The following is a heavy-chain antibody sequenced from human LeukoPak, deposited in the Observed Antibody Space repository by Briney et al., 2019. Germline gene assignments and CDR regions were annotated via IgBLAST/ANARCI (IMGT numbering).Heavy chain of an antibody. V-gene: IGHV4-4*02. D-gene: IGHD3-10*01. CDR1: GGSISSSNW. CDR3: ARGGTLGDIITIGDY. J-gene: IGHJ4*02. CDR2: INHSGST. Sequence: EPSETLSLTCAVSGGSISSSNWWSWVRQPPGKGLEWIGEINHSGSTNYNPSLKSRVTISVDTSKNQFSLKLSSVTAADTAVYYCARGGTLGDIITIGDYWGQGTLVTVSS.